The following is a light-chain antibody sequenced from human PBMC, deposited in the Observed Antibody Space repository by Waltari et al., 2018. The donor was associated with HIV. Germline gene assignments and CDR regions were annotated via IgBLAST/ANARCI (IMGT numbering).Light chain of an antibody. CDR3: ATWTDSLSGVV. CDR1: SSNIGSNY. V-gene: IGLV1-47*01. J-gene: IGLJ2*01. CDR2: RNL. Sequence: QSVLTQSPSASGTPGQRVTISCSGSSSNIGSNYVYWYQQLPGTAPKRRRYRNLQRPSGVPDRVAGAKAGTSASLAISGLRSEDEAHYYCATWTDSLSGVVFGGGTKLRVL.